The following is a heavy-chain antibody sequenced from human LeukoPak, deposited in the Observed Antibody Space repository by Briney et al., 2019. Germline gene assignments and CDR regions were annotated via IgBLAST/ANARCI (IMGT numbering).Heavy chain of an antibody. J-gene: IGHJ4*02. Sequence: GGSLRLSCSASAFTFSVYWMTWVRQAPGKGLEWVANIKQDGSDKYYVDSVKGRFTVSRDNAKNSLYLQMNSLRAEDTAVYYCARSLGYCSGGSCFPFDYWGQGTLVTVSS. V-gene: IGHV3-7*05. CDR1: AFTFSVYW. D-gene: IGHD2-15*01. CDR2: IKQDGSDK. CDR3: ARSLGYCSGGSCFPFDY.